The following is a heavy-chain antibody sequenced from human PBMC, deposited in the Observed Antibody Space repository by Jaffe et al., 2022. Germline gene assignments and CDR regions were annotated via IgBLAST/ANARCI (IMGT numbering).Heavy chain of an antibody. CDR1: GFTFDDYA. CDR2: ISWNSGSI. D-gene: IGHD6-13*01. V-gene: IGHV3-9*01. Sequence: EVQLVESGGGLVQPGRSLRLSCAASGFTFDDYAMHWVRQAPGKGLEWVSGISWNSGSIGYADSVKGRFTISRDNAKNSLYLQMNSLRAEDTALYYCAKGYSSSPGGYFDYWGQGTLVTVSS. J-gene: IGHJ4*02. CDR3: AKGYSSSPGGYFDY.